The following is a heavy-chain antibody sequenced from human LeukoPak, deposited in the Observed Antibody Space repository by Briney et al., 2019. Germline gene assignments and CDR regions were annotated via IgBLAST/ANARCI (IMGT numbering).Heavy chain of an antibody. D-gene: IGHD3-22*01. CDR2: INSDGSST. CDR3: ARHYSDTNGYRSQWDY. Sequence: GGSLRLSCAASGFTFSSYWMHWVRQAPGKGLVWVSRINSDGSSTSYADSVKGRFTISRDNAKNTLYLEMNSLRVEDTAVYYCARHYSDTNGYRSQWDYWGQGTLVTVSS. V-gene: IGHV3-74*01. CDR1: GFTFSSYW. J-gene: IGHJ4*02.